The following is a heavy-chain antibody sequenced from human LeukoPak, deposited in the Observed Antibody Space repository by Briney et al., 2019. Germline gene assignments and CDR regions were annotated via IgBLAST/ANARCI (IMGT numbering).Heavy chain of an antibody. CDR1: GGSISNYY. Sequence: SETLSLTCTVSGGSISNYYRSWIRQPPGKGLECMGYIYYSGTTNYNPSLTSRVTISVDTSKNQFSLKLSSVTAADTAVYYCARHGGYSSPYLHWGQGTLVTVSS. V-gene: IGHV4-59*08. J-gene: IGHJ1*01. CDR3: ARHGGYSSPYLH. CDR2: IYYSGTT. D-gene: IGHD6-13*01.